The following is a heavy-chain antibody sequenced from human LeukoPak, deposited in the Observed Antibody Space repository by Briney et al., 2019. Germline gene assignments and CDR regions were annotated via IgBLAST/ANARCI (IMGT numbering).Heavy chain of an antibody. V-gene: IGHV3-33*01. CDR2: IWYDGSEN. D-gene: IGHD4-23*01. Sequence: GGSLRLSCAASGFTFKTYGMHWVRQALGKGLEWVALIWYDGSENYYADSVEGRFTISRDNPKNTLYLQMNNLRAEDTALYYCARDSADGGKSGYYFDYWGQGTLVTVSS. CDR3: ARDSADGGKSGYYFDY. J-gene: IGHJ4*02. CDR1: GFTFKTYG.